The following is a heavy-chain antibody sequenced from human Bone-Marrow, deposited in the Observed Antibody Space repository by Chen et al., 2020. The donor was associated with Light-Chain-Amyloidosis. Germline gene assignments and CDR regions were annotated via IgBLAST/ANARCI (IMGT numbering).Heavy chain of an antibody. J-gene: IGHJ6*02. D-gene: IGHD3-10*01. CDR2: IIPVYDTT. V-gene: IGHV1-69*06. CDR3: AXXXYYASGFYQYYYGMDV. Sequence: QEQLVQSGAEVRKPGSSVNVSCKASGGPFSSYVFSWVRQAPGQGLEWMGGIIPVYDTTNYAQRFQGRVTFTADKSTRTVYMELSSLXSXXXXXXFCAXXXYYASGFYQYYYGMDVWGQGTTVTVSS. CDR1: GGPFSSYV.